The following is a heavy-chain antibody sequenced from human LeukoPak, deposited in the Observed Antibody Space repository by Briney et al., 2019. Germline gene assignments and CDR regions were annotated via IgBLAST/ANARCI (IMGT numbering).Heavy chain of an antibody. J-gene: IGHJ4*02. V-gene: IGHV3-23*01. CDR3: AKGLYYDSSGYPLGY. CDR1: GFTFSSYA. Sequence: PGGSLRLSCAASGFTFSSYAMSWVRQAPGKGLEWVSAISGSGGSTYYADSVKGRFTISRDNSKNTLYLQMNSLRAEDTAVYYCAKGLYYDSSGYPLGYWGQGTLVTVSS. CDR2: ISGSGGST. D-gene: IGHD3-22*01.